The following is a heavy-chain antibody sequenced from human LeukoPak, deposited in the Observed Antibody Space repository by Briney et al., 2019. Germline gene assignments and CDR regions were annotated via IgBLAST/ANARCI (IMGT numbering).Heavy chain of an antibody. J-gene: IGHJ4*02. CDR1: GFTFSSYA. V-gene: IGHV3-30-3*01. CDR3: ARGRGHANYDFWRPYYFDY. D-gene: IGHD3-3*01. Sequence: GGSLRLSCAASGFTFSSYAMHWVRQAPGKGLEWVAVISYDGSNKYYADSVKGRFTISRDNAKNSLYLQMNSLRAEDTALYHCARGRGHANYDFWRPYYFDYWGQGTLVTVSS. CDR2: ISYDGSNK.